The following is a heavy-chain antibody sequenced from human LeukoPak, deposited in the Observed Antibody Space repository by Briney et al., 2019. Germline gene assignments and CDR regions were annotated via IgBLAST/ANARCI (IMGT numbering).Heavy chain of an antibody. J-gene: IGHJ4*02. CDR1: GFTFSSYS. V-gene: IGHV3-21*01. Sequence: GGSLRLSCAASGFTFSSYSMNWVRQAPGKGLEWVSSISSSSSYIYYADSVKGRFTISRDNAKNLLYLQMDSLRVEDTAIYYCARDPRTVRIWGQGTLVTVSS. CDR3: ARDPRTVRI. D-gene: IGHD1-1*01. CDR2: ISSSSSYI.